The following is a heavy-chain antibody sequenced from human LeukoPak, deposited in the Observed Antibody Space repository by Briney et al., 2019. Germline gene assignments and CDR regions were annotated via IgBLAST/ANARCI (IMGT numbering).Heavy chain of an antibody. CDR1: GFTFSSYA. J-gene: IGHJ5*02. CDR2: ISYDGSNK. D-gene: IGHD3-3*01. Sequence: GGSLRLSCAASGFTFSSYAMHWVRQAPGKGLEWVAVISYDGSNKYYADSVKGRFTISRDNSKNTLYLQMNSLRAEDTAVYYCARDARSYYDFWSGDHNWFDPWGQGTLVTVSS. V-gene: IGHV3-30-3*01. CDR3: ARDARSYYDFWSGDHNWFDP.